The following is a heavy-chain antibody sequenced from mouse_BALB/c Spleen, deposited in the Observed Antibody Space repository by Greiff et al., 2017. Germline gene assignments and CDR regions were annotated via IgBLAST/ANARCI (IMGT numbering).Heavy chain of an antibody. CDR2: IYPSDSYT. CDR3: TRPYGNYGFAD. CDR1: GYTFTSYW. Sequence: QVQLQQPGAELVRPGASVKLSCTASGYTFTSYWINWVKQRPGQGLEWIGNIYPSDSYTNYNQKFKDKATLTVDKSSSTAYMQLSSPTSEDSAVYYCTRPYGNYGFADWGQGTLGTGAA. D-gene: IGHD2-10*02. J-gene: IGHJ3*01. V-gene: IGHV1-69*02.